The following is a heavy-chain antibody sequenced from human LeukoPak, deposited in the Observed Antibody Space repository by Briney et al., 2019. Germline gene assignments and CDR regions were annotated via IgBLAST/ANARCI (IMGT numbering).Heavy chain of an antibody. CDR2: MNPNRGNT. Sequence: ASVKVSCKASGYTFTSYDINWVRQATGQGLEWMGWMNPNRGNTGYAQKFQGRVTITRNTSISTAYMELSSLRSEDTAVYYCARGEGSGWLFWFDPWGQGTLVTVSS. CDR1: GYTFTSYD. V-gene: IGHV1-8*03. J-gene: IGHJ5*02. CDR3: ARGEGSGWLFWFDP. D-gene: IGHD6-19*01.